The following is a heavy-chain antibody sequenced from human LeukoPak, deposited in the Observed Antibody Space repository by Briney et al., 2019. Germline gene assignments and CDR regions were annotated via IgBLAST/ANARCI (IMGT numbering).Heavy chain of an antibody. Sequence: GGSLRLSCAASGFTFSNAWMSWVRQAPGKGLEWVSVIYSGGSTYYADSVKGRFTISRDNSKNTLYLQMNSLRAEDTAVYYCAREFCSGGSCYGSERYFDYWGQGTLVTVSS. V-gene: IGHV3-53*01. J-gene: IGHJ4*02. CDR1: GFTFSNAW. CDR3: AREFCSGGSCYGSERYFDY. D-gene: IGHD2-15*01. CDR2: IYSGGST.